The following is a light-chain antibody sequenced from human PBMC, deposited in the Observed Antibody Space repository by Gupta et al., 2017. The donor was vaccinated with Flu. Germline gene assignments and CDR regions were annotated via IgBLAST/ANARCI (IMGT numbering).Light chain of an antibody. Sequence: SYVLTQPPSGSVAPGQTARITCGVNNIRGKSVHWYQPKPGQAPVLVVYDNADRPSGIPERFSGSNSGSTATLTISRVEAGDEADFYFQVWDASADHVVVGGGTRLTVL. CDR1: NIRGKS. V-gene: IGLV3-21*02. CDR2: DNA. J-gene: IGLJ2*01. CDR3: QVWDASADHVV.